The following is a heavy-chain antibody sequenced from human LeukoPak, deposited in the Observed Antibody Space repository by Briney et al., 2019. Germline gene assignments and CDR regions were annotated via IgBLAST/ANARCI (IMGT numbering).Heavy chain of an antibody. V-gene: IGHV4-39*07. J-gene: IGHJ2*01. CDR3: ARSTIASGDWYFDL. CDR2: IYYSGST. CDR1: GVSISSYY. D-gene: IGHD3-10*01. Sequence: PSETLSLTCTVSGVSISSYYWGWIRQPPGKGLEWIGSIYYSGSTYYNPSLKSRVTISVDTSKNQFSLKLSSVTAADTAVYYCARSTIASGDWYFDLWGRGTLVTVSS.